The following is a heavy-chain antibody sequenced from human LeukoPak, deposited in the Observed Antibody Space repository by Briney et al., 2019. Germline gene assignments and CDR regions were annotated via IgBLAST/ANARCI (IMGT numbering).Heavy chain of an antibody. D-gene: IGHD6-13*01. CDR1: GYTFTSYD. CDR2: MNPNRGKT. V-gene: IGHV1-8*01. CDR3: AGGGSSSDYFDY. Sequence: ASVKVSCEASGYTFTSYDINWVRQATGQGLEWMGWMNPNRGKTGYAQKFQGRVTMTRNTSITTAYMELSSLRSEDTAVYYCAGGGSSSDYFDYWGQGTLVTVSS. J-gene: IGHJ4*02.